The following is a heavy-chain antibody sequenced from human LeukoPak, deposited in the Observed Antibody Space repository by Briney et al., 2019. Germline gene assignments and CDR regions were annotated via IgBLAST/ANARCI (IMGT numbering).Heavy chain of an antibody. D-gene: IGHD1-26*01. CDR2: INPSGGST. Sequence: ASVKVSCKASGYTFTSYYMHWVRQAPGQGLEWMGIINPSGGSTSYAQKFQGRVTMTRDTSTSTVYTELSSLRSEDTAVYYCARRHLVGALDYWGQGTLVTVSS. J-gene: IGHJ4*02. CDR3: ARRHLVGALDY. CDR1: GYTFTSYY. V-gene: IGHV1-46*03.